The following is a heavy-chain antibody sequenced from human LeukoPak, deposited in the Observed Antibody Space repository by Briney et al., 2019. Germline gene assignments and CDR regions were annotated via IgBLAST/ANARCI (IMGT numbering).Heavy chain of an antibody. D-gene: IGHD2/OR15-2a*01. CDR2: INWNGGST. Sequence: PGGSLRFSCAASGFTFDDYGMSWVRQAPGKGLEWVSGINWNGGSTGYADSVKGRFTISRDNAKNSLYLQMNSLRAEDTALYYCARVGPSSASMTPAYGMDVWGQGTTVTVSS. V-gene: IGHV3-20*04. J-gene: IGHJ6*02. CDR3: ARVGPSSASMTPAYGMDV. CDR1: GFTFDDYG.